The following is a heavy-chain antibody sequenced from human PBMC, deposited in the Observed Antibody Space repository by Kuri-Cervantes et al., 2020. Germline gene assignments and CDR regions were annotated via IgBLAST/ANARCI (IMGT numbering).Heavy chain of an antibody. CDR1: GFSLSTSGVG. D-gene: IGHD1-26*01. V-gene: IGHV2-5*01. Sequence: SGPTLVKPTQTLTLTCTFSGFSLSTSGVGVGWIRQPPGKALEWLAHIFSNDEKSYSTSLKSRLTISKDTSKSQVVLTMTNMDPVDTATYYCARLGNGNYYGAFDIWGQGTMVTVSS. J-gene: IGHJ3*02. CDR3: ARLGNGNYYGAFDI. CDR2: IFSNDEK.